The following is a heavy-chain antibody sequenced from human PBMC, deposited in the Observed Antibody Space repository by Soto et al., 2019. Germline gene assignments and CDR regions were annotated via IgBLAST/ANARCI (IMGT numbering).Heavy chain of an antibody. Sequence: ASVKGSCKASGYTFTGYYMHWVRQAPGQGLEWMGWINPNSGGTNYAQKFQGWVTMTRDTSISTAYMELSRLRSDDTAVYYCARDVGATARPKRRDGYSLFDYWGQGTLVTVS. CDR2: INPNSGGT. CDR3: ARDVGATARPKRRDGYSLFDY. J-gene: IGHJ4*02. D-gene: IGHD4-4*01. CDR1: GYTFTGYY. V-gene: IGHV1-2*04.